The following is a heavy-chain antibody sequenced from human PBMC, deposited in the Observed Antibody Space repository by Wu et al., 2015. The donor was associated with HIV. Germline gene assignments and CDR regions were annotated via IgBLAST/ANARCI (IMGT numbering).Heavy chain of an antibody. Sequence: QVQLVQSGAEVKKPGASVKVSCKASGYTFTSYDINWVRQATGQGLEWMGWMNPNSGNTGYAQKFQGRVTMTRNTSISTAYMELSSLRSEDTAVYYCARMYVALPISDYGDYIDSSGYYYGMDVWGQGTTVTVSS. CDR1: GYTFTSYD. J-gene: IGHJ6*02. CDR2: MNPNSGNT. CDR3: ARMYVALPISDYGDYIDSSGYYYGMDV. V-gene: IGHV1-8*01. D-gene: IGHD4-17*01.